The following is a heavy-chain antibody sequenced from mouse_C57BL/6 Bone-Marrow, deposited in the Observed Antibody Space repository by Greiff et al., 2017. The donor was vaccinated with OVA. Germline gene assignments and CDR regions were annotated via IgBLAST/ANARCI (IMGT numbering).Heavy chain of an antibody. V-gene: IGHV1-64*01. CDR2: IHPNSGST. Sequence: VQLQQPGAELVKPGASVKLSCKASGYTFTSYWMHWVKQRPGQGLEWIGMIHPNSGSTNYNEKFKSKATLTVDESSSTAYMQLSSLTSEDSAVYYCARWLLRFAYWGQGTLGTVSA. D-gene: IGHD2-3*01. J-gene: IGHJ3*01. CDR3: ARWLLRFAY. CDR1: GYTFTSYW.